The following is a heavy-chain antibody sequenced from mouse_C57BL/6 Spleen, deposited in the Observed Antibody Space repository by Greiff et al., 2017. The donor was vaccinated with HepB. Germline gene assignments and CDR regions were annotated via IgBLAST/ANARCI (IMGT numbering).Heavy chain of an antibody. CDR3: ARRMIYYFDY. CDR2: IYPGDGDT. Sequence: VQLQQSGPELVKPGASVKISCKASGYAFSSSWMNWVKQRPGKGLEWIGRIYPGDGDTNYNGKFKGKATLTADKSSSTAYMQLSSLTSEDSAVYFCARRMIYYFDYWGQGTTLTVSS. V-gene: IGHV1-82*01. CDR1: GYAFSSSW. J-gene: IGHJ2*01. D-gene: IGHD2-4*01.